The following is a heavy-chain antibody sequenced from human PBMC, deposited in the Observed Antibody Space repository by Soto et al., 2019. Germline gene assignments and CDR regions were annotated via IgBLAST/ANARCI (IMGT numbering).Heavy chain of an antibody. D-gene: IGHD6-13*01. CDR1: GASISSSDYS. V-gene: IGHV4-39*02. CDR3: ATPSSVMTASGIVY. CDR2: ISYSGST. Sequence: QLHLQESGPGLVKPSETLSLTCTVSGASISSSDYSWGWVRQSPGKGLEWIGNISYSGSTYYNPSLESRVSLSVDTSKSHFSLTLNFVTAADTAVYYCATPSSVMTASGIVYWGQGTLVTVSS. J-gene: IGHJ4*02.